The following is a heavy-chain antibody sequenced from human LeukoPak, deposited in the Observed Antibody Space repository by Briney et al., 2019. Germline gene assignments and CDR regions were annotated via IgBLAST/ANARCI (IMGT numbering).Heavy chain of an antibody. CDR3: AKAGYYGSGSYFDY. CDR2: ISGSGGST. CDR1: GFTFSSYA. J-gene: IGHJ4*02. Sequence: GGSLRLSCAASGFTFSSYAMSWVRQAPGKGLEWVSAISGSGGSTHYADSVKGRFTISRDNSKNTLYLQMNSLRAEDTAVYYCAKAGYYGSGSYFDYWGQGTLVTVSS. D-gene: IGHD3-10*01. V-gene: IGHV3-23*01.